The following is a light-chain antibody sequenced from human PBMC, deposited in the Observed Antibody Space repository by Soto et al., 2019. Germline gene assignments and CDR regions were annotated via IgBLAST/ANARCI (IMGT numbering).Light chain of an antibody. V-gene: IGKV3-15*01. Sequence: EIVMTQSPATLSVSPGERATLSCRASQSVSSNLAWYQQKPGQAPRLLIYGASTRATCIPARFSGSGSGTEFTPTISSLQSEDFAVYYCQQYNNWPPLTFGGGTKVEIK. CDR2: GAS. CDR3: QQYNNWPPLT. CDR1: QSVSSN. J-gene: IGKJ4*01.